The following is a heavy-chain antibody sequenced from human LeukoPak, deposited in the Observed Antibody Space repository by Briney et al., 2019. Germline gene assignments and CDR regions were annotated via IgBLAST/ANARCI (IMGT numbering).Heavy chain of an antibody. CDR3: ARSPPNYYDSIGSD. J-gene: IGHJ4*02. D-gene: IGHD3-22*01. Sequence: GRSLRLSCAASGFTFSSYGMHWVRQAPGKGLEWVAVIWYGGSNKYYADSVKGRFTISRDNSKNTLYLQMNSLRAEDTAVYYCARSPPNYYDSIGSDWGQGTLVTVSS. CDR2: IWYGGSNK. V-gene: IGHV3-33*01. CDR1: GFTFSSYG.